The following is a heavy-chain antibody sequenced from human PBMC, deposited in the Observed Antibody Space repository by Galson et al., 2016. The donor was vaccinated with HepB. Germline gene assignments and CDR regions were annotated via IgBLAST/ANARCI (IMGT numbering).Heavy chain of an antibody. CDR3: ARTPRYCRGDGCDGFDI. J-gene: IGHJ3*02. CDR1: GFSLRTNGMC. Sequence: PALVKPTQTLTLTRTFSGFSLRTNGMCVSWIRQPPGKALEWLARIDWDNNEYRSPSLRTRLTISKDTSKNQVVLTMTNLDPEDTATNYCARTPRYCRGDGCDGFDIWGQGTMVTVSS. CDR2: IDWDNNE. D-gene: IGHD2-15*01. V-gene: IGHV2-70*11.